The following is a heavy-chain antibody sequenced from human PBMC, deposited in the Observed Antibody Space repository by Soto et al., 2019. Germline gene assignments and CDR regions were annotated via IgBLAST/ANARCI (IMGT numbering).Heavy chain of an antibody. D-gene: IGHD1-26*01. CDR3: AKDLHGGATIFYYYYGMDV. Sequence: PGGSLRLSCAAPGFTFSSYAMSWVRQAPGKGLEWVSTISGSGDSTYYADSVKGRFTISRDSSKNTLYLQMNSLRAEDTAVYHCAKDLHGGATIFYYYYGMDVWGQGTTVTVSS. CDR1: GFTFSSYA. J-gene: IGHJ6*02. CDR2: ISGSGDST. V-gene: IGHV3-23*01.